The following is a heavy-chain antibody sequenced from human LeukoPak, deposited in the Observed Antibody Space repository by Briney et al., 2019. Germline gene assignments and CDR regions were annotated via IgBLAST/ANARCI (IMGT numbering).Heavy chain of an antibody. CDR2: ISYDGSNK. V-gene: IGHV3-30*18. CDR3: AKEPRRDGYNYLDY. D-gene: IGHD5-24*01. CDR1: GFTFSSYG. J-gene: IGHJ4*01. Sequence: GRSLRLSCAAPGFTFSSYGMHWVRQAPGKGLEWVAVISYDGSNKYYADSVKGRFTISRDNSKNTLYLQMNSLRAEDTAVYYCAKEPRRDGYNYLDYWGQGTLVTVSS.